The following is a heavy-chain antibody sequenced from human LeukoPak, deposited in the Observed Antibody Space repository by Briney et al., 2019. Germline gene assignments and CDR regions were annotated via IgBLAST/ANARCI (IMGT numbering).Heavy chain of an antibody. D-gene: IGHD3-22*01. CDR2: IKSDGGT. V-gene: IGHV3-74*01. Sequence: GGSLRLSCAASGFTFSTYWMHWGRQAPGKGLVWVSRIKSDGGTNYADSVKGRFTISRDNAKKTVSLQMNSLRPEDTGVYYCARAPSEIGGYYPEYFRHWGQGALVTVSS. CDR1: GFTFSTYW. J-gene: IGHJ1*01. CDR3: ARAPSEIGGYYPEYFRH.